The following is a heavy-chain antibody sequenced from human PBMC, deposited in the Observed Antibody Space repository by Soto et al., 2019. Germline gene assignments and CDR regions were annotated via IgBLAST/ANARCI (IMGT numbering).Heavy chain of an antibody. D-gene: IGHD3-10*01. J-gene: IGHJ4*02. CDR1: GYTFTNYY. V-gene: IGHV1-46*01. CDR2: IYPSGGST. Sequence: QVQLVQSGAEVKKPGASVKVSCKASGYTFTNYYMHWVRQAPGQGLEWMGIIYPSGGSTRFAQKFQGRVTMTRDTSTSTVYMELSSLRSEDTAMYYCARDLSGPQDYWGQGTLVTVSS. CDR3: ARDLSGPQDY.